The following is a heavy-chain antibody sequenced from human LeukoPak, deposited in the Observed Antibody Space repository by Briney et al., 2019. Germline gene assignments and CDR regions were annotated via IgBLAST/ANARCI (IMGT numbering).Heavy chain of an antibody. V-gene: IGHV4-31*03. CDR3: ARECAGTGSVYFDY. CDR2: IYYSGST. Sequence: SETLSLTCTVSGGSISNGGYYWSWIRQHPGKGLEWIGYIYYSGSTYYNPSLKSRVTISVDTSKNQFSLKLSSVTAADTAVYYCARECAGTGSVYFDYWGQGTLVTVSS. J-gene: IGHJ4*02. D-gene: IGHD6-13*01. CDR1: GGSISNGGYY.